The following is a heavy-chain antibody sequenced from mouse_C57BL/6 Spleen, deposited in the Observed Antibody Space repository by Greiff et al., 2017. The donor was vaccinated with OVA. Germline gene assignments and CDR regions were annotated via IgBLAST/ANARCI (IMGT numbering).Heavy chain of an antibody. CDR2: IDPSDSYT. J-gene: IGHJ2*01. V-gene: IGHV1-50*01. CDR1: GYTFTSYW. Sequence: QVQLQQPGAELVKPGASVKLSCKASGYTFTSYWMQWVKQRPGQGLEWIGEIDPSDSYTNYNQKFKGKATLTVDTSSSTAYMQLSSLTSEDSAVYYCARSYYGNLFDYWGQGTTLTVSS. D-gene: IGHD2-10*01. CDR3: ARSYYGNLFDY.